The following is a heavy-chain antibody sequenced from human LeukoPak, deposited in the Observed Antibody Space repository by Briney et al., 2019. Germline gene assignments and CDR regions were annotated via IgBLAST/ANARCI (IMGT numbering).Heavy chain of an antibody. CDR3: AREGFTISNWLDP. CDR2: INPSGGST. D-gene: IGHD3-3*01. CDR1: GYTFTSYY. Sequence: ASVKVFCKASGYTFTSYYIHWVRQAPGQGLEWMGIINPSGGSTSYAQKFQGRVTMTRDTSTSTVYLELSSLRSEDTAVYYCAREGFTISNWLDPWGQGTLVTVSS. J-gene: IGHJ5*02. V-gene: IGHV1-46*01.